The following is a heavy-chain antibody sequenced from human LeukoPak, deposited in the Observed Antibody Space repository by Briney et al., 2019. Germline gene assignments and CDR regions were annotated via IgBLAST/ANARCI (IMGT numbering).Heavy chain of an antibody. D-gene: IGHD6-13*01. V-gene: IGHV3-30*18. CDR2: ISYDGSNK. CDR1: GFTFSSYG. CDR3: AKDRSSSLGLDY. Sequence: PGGSLRLSCAASGFTFSSYGMHWVRQAPGKGLERVAVISYDGSNKYYADSVKGRFTISRDNSKNTLYLQMNSLRAEDTAVYYCAKDRSSSLGLDYWGQGTLVTVSS. J-gene: IGHJ4*02.